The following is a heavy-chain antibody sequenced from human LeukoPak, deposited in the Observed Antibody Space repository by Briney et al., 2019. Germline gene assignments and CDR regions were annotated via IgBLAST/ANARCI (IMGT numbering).Heavy chain of an antibody. CDR1: GFTFDDYG. Sequence: GGSLRLSCAASGFTFDDYGMSWVRQAPGKGLEWVSDINWNGGSTGYADSMKGRFTISRDNAKNSLYLQMNSLRAEDTAVYYCARGWGYYYDSSGYYPTTSLFDYWGQGTLVTVSS. V-gene: IGHV3-20*04. D-gene: IGHD3-22*01. J-gene: IGHJ4*02. CDR2: INWNGGST. CDR3: ARGWGYYYDSSGYYPTTSLFDY.